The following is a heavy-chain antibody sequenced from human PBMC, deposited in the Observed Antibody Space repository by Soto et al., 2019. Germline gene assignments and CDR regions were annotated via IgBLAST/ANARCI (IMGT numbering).Heavy chain of an antibody. Sequence: EGSLRLSCAASGFSFSDHAMRWVRQAPGKGLEWVSVISESGGSTHYADSVRGRFTVSRDNSKNSLSLRMNSLRDEDTAVYFCAKRSPYSSSWYSPSFDYWGQGALVTISS. J-gene: IGHJ4*02. CDR2: ISESGGST. D-gene: IGHD6-13*01. CDR3: AKRSPYSSSWYSPSFDY. V-gene: IGHV3-23*01. CDR1: GFSFSDHA.